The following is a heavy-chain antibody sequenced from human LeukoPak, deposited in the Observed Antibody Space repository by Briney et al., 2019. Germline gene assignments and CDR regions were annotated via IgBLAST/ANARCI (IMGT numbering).Heavy chain of an antibody. CDR2: IYYSGST. CDR3: ARDSGIAAALTPVDAFDI. J-gene: IGHJ3*02. CDR1: GGSISSFY. Sequence: KPSETLSLTCTVSGGSISSFYWSWIRQPPGKGLEWIGYIYYSGSTNYNPSLKSRVTISVDTSKNQFSLKLSSVTAADTAVYYCARDSGIAAALTPVDAFDIWGQGTMVTVSS. V-gene: IGHV4-59*01. D-gene: IGHD6-13*01.